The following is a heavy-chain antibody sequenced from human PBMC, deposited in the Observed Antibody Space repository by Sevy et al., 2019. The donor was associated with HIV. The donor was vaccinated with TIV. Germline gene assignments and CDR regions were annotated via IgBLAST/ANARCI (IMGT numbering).Heavy chain of an antibody. CDR3: ATGPPDGSYDYFDY. J-gene: IGHJ4*02. Sequence: GGSLRLSCAASGFTFGSYSMNWVRQAPGKGLEWVSAISGLSNYIYYAESLKGRFIISRDNAKNTMYLQMNSLRAGDTALYYCATGPPDGSYDYFDYWGQGTLVTVSS. CDR1: GFTFGSYS. CDR2: ISGLSNYI. D-gene: IGHD1-26*01. V-gene: IGHV3-21*06.